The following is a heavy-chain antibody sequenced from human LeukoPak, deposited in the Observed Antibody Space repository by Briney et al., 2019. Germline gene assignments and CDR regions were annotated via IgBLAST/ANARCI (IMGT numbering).Heavy chain of an antibody. Sequence: SQTHSLTCAISGDRVSSNSATWNWIRQCPSGGLEWLGRTYYRSKWYNEYALSVKSRITIDPDTSRNQFSLQLNSVTPEDTAVYYCARQGQSWTFEHWGQGTLVTVSS. D-gene: IGHD6-13*01. V-gene: IGHV6-1*01. J-gene: IGHJ4*02. CDR1: GDRVSSNSAT. CDR3: ARQGQSWTFEH. CDR2: TYYRSKWYN.